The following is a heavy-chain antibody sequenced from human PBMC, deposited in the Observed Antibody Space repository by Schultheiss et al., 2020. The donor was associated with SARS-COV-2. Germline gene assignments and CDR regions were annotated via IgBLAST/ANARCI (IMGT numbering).Heavy chain of an antibody. CDR1: GGSISSSSYY. V-gene: IGHV4-39*07. CDR2: IYYSGST. J-gene: IGHJ5*02. Sequence: SETLSLTCTVSGGSISSSSYYWGWIRQPPGKGLEWIGSIYYSGSTNYNPSLKSRVTISVDTSKNQFSLKLSSVTAADTAVYYCARVGVVVVPAAIGGWFDPWGQGTLVTVSS. D-gene: IGHD2-2*02. CDR3: ARVGVVVVPAAIGGWFDP.